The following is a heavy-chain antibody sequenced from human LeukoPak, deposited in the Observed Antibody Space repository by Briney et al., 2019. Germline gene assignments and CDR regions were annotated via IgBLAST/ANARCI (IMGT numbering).Heavy chain of an antibody. CDR1: GFTFSSYA. CDR2: IFGSGGST. CDR3: AKATPGYSSGRFSGWPVDY. J-gene: IGHJ4*02. Sequence: PGGSLRLSCAASGFTFSSYAMYWVRQAPGKGLEWVSGIFGSGGSTHYAHPVKGRFTISRDNSKNTVHLQMNSLRAEDTAVYHCAKATPGYSSGRFSGWPVDYWGGGTVVSVS. D-gene: IGHD6-19*01. V-gene: IGHV3-23*01.